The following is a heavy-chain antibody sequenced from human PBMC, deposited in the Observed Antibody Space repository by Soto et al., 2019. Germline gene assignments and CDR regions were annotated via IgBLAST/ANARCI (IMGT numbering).Heavy chain of an antibody. CDR1: GFTFSNYN. Sequence: GGSLRLSCAASGFTFSNYNMNWVRQAPGKGLEWVSFISISSSTIYYADSVKGRFTISRDNAKNSLYLQMNSLRDEDTAVYYCARGDSCGYWGQGTLVTVSS. CDR3: ARGDSCGY. CDR2: ISISSSTI. J-gene: IGHJ4*02. V-gene: IGHV3-48*02. D-gene: IGHD2-21*01.